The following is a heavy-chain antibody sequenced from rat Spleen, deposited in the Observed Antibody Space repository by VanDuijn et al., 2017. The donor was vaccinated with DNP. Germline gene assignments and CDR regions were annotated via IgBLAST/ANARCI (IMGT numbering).Heavy chain of an antibody. Sequence: EVKLVESGGGLVQPGRSLKLSCAASGFTFSDYYMAWVRQAPKKGLEWVATIIYDGSRTYFRDSVKGRFTISRDNAKSRLYLQMDSLRSEDTSTYYCASLWTLTYWGQGTLVTVSS. CDR2: IIYDGSRT. CDR3: ASLWTLTY. V-gene: IGHV5S10*01. J-gene: IGHJ3*01. CDR1: GFTFSDYY. D-gene: IGHD1-3*01.